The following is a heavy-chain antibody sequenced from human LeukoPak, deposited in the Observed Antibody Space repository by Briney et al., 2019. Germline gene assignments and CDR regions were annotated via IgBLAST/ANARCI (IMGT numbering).Heavy chain of an antibody. V-gene: IGHV4-39*07. Sequence: SETLSLTCTVSGDSITSNSFYWAWIRQPPGKGLEWIGSVYYSGSSYSTPSLQSRVTISVDKPKSQFSLKVTSVTAADTAVYYCVRDVESDTGDFLYFDSWGPGTLVTVSS. CDR2: VYYSGSS. CDR1: GDSITSNSFY. J-gene: IGHJ4*02. D-gene: IGHD4-17*01. CDR3: VRDVESDTGDFLYFDS.